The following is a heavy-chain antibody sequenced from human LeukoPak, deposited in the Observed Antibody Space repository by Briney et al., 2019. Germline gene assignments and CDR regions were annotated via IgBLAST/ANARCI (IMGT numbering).Heavy chain of an antibody. Sequence: GGSLRLSCAASGFTFSSYAMTWVRQAPGKGLEWVSAISGSGGDTYYADSVKGRFTISRDNSKNSLYLQLNSLRAEDTAVYYCAKEAPRWAVAAAWDYWGQGTLVTVSS. D-gene: IGHD6-19*01. CDR1: GFTFSSYA. V-gene: IGHV3-23*01. CDR2: ISGSGGDT. CDR3: AKEAPRWAVAAAWDY. J-gene: IGHJ4*02.